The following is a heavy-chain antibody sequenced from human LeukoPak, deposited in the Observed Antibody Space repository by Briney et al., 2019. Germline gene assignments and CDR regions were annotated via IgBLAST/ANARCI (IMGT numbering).Heavy chain of an antibody. CDR3: ASVVVGATAV. CDR2: INHSGST. V-gene: IGHV4-34*01. CDR1: GGSFSGYY. D-gene: IGHD1-26*01. Sequence: PSETPSLTCAVYGGSFSGYYWSWIRQPPGKGLEWIGEINHSGSTNYNPSLKSRVTISVDTSKNQFSLKLSSVTAADTAVYYCASVVVGATAVWGQGTLVTVSS. J-gene: IGHJ4*02.